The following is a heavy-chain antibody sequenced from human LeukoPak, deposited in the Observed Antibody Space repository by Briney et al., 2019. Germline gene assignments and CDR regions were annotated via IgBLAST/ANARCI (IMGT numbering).Heavy chain of an antibody. Sequence: XSWIXXXPGKGLEWIGEINHSGSTNYNPSLKSRVTISVDTSKNQFSLTLSSVTDAETAVYYCARARKGYYGSEKYYFDYWGQGTLVTVSS. CDR3: ARARKGYYGSEKYYFDY. J-gene: IGHJ4*02. CDR2: INHSGST. V-gene: IGHV4-34*01. D-gene: IGHD3-10*01.